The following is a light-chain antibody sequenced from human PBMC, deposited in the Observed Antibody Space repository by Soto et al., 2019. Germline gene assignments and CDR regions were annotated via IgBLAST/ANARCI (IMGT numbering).Light chain of an antibody. V-gene: IGKV3-11*01. J-gene: IGKJ4*01. Sequence: EIVLTQSPATLSLSPGERATLSCRASQSVSSYLAWYQQKPGQAPSLLIYDASTRATGIPARLSGSGSGTDLALSISCLEPEDFAVYSCQQRSNSLSSGRGTTVAI. CDR3: QQRSNSLS. CDR1: QSVSSY. CDR2: DAS.